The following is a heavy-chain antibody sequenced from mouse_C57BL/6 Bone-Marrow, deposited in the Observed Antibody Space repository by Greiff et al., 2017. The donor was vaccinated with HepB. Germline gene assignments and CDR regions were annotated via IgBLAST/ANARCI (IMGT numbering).Heavy chain of an antibody. V-gene: IGHV1-69*01. D-gene: IGHD1-1*01. CDR1: GYTFTSYW. CDR2: IDPSDSYT. Sequence: VQLQQPGAELVMPGASVKLSCKASGYTFTSYWMHWVKQRPGQGLEWIGEIDPSDSYTNYNQKFKGKSTLTVDKSSSTAYMQLSSLTSEDSAVYYWASERGLLRCDYWGQGTTLTVSS. J-gene: IGHJ2*01. CDR3: ASERGLLRCDY.